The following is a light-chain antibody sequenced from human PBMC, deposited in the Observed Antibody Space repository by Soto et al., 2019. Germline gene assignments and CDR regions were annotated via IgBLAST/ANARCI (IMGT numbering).Light chain of an antibody. Sequence: QSALTQPASVSGSPGQSITISCTGTSSDVGIYDYVSWYQQHPGKGPKLIISEVSDRPSGVSNRFSGSKSGNTASLTISGLHAEDEADYYCSSYTSSSTYVFGTGTKLTVL. V-gene: IGLV2-14*01. CDR1: SSDVGIYDY. J-gene: IGLJ1*01. CDR3: SSYTSSSTYV. CDR2: EVS.